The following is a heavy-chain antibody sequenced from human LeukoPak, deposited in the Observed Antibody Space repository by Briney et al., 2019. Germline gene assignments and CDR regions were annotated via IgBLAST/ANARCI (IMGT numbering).Heavy chain of an antibody. V-gene: IGHV1-69-2*01. J-gene: IGHJ6*03. CDR1: GYTFTDYY. D-gene: IGHD2-2*01. CDR2: VDPEDGET. Sequence: ASVKVSCKVSGYTFTDYYMHWVQQAPGKGLEWMGLVDPEDGETIYAEKFQGRVTITADTSTDTAYMELSSLRSDDTAVYYCARVVVVPAANDYYYYYYMDVWGKGTTVTVSS. CDR3: ARVVVVPAANDYYYYYYMDV.